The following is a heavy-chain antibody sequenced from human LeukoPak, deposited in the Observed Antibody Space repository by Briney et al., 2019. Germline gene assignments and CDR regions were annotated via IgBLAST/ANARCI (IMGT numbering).Heavy chain of an antibody. CDR1: GYTLTELS. CDR2: FDPEDGET. V-gene: IGHV1-24*01. CDR3: ATGDYDLWETGGFDY. J-gene: IGHJ4*02. D-gene: IGHD4-17*01. Sequence: AASVKVSCKVSGYTLTELSMHWVRQAPGKGLEWMGGFDPEDGETIYAQNFQGRVTMTEDTSTDTAYMEPSSLRSEDTAVYYCATGDYDLWETGGFDYWGQGTLVTVSS.